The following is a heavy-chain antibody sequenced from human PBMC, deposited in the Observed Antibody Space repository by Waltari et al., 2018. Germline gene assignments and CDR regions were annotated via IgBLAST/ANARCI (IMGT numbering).Heavy chain of an antibody. V-gene: IGHV3-7*01. J-gene: IGHJ4*02. Sequence: EVQLVESGGGLVQPGGSLRLSCAASGFTFSTYGMSWVRQAPGKVLDWVAHIKQDGSEKYYSDSVRGRFTISRDNAKSSLYLQLNSLKAEDTAVYSCVRHHSAVPVTGSNWGQGTLVTVSS. D-gene: IGHD6-19*01. CDR2: IKQDGSEK. CDR3: VRHHSAVPVTGSN. CDR1: GFTFSTYG.